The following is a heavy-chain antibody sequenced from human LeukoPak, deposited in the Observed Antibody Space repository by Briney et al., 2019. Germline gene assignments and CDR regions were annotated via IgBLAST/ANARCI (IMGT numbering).Heavy chain of an antibody. CDR1: GGSISGGGYS. Sequence: SQTLSLTCAVSGGSISGGGYSWSWIRQPPGKGLEWIGYIYHSGSTYYNPSLKGRVSIAVDTSKNQFSLKLNSVTAADTAVYYCASQRVWVSGWQIDSWGQGTLVTVSS. D-gene: IGHD6-19*01. V-gene: IGHV4-30-2*03. J-gene: IGHJ4*02. CDR3: ASQRVWVSGWQIDS. CDR2: IYHSGST.